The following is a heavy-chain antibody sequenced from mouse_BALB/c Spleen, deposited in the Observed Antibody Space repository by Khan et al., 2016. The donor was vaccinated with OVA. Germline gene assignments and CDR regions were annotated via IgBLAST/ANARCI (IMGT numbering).Heavy chain of an antibody. CDR1: GYSFTGYF. J-gene: IGHJ2*01. Sequence: EVQLQQSGPELVKPGASVKISCKASGYSFTGYFIHWVMQSHGKSLEWIGRINPHIGETFYNQKFRGKATLNVDESSSTAHMELRSLASEDSAVYFCARIYGSDFDYWGQGTTLTVSS. V-gene: IGHV1-20*02. D-gene: IGHD1-1*01. CDR3: ARIYGSDFDY. CDR2: INPHIGET.